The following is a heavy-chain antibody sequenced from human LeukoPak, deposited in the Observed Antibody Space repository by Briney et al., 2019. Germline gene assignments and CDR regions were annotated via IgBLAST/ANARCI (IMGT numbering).Heavy chain of an antibody. Sequence: SETLSLTCTVSGASISSGRNYWGWIRQSPGKGLEWIASLYSSGTTHYNPSLQSRVTISLDTSKNQFSLKLSSVTAADTAIYYCARRYGDYGRFDYWGQGTLVTVSS. CDR1: GASISSGRNY. J-gene: IGHJ4*02. V-gene: IGHV4-39*01. D-gene: IGHD4-17*01. CDR2: LYSSGTT. CDR3: ARRYGDYGRFDY.